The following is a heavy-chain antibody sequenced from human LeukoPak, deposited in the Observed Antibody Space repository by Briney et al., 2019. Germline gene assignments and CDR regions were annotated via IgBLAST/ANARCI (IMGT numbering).Heavy chain of an antibody. J-gene: IGHJ4*02. Sequence: GGSLRLSCAASAFTFSRSAMSWVRQAPGKGLEWMAVISYDGTNKYYADSVKGRFTISRDNSKNTLYLQMNSLRAEDTAVYYCAKDLNYDFWSGLGNWGQGTLVTVSS. CDR3: AKDLNYDFWSGLGN. D-gene: IGHD3-3*01. V-gene: IGHV3-30*18. CDR1: AFTFSRSA. CDR2: ISYDGTNK.